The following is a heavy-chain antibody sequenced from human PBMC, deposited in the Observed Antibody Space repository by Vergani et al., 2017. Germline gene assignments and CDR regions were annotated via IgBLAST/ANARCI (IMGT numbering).Heavy chain of an antibody. CDR3: ARSRPYCTSGSCPAI. CDR2: IHTGGST. D-gene: IGHD2-15*01. CDR1: GESIRSGSHY. V-gene: IGHV4-61*02. Sequence: QVKLQESGPGLLKPSQTLSLTCTVSGESIRSGSHYWSWIRQPAGKGPEWIGHIHTGGSTDLNPSFKSRVSISVDTSKSQFSLKLNSVTVADTAVYYCARSRPYCTSGSCPAIWGKGTTVVVSS. J-gene: IGHJ6*04.